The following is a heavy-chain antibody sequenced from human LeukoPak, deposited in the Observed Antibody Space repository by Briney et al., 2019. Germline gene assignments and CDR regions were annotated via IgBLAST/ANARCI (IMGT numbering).Heavy chain of an antibody. D-gene: IGHD1-26*01. J-gene: IGHJ4*02. V-gene: IGHV4-61*02. Sequence: SQTLSLTXTVSGGSMGSGSYYWSWIRQPAGKGLEWIGRIYTSGSTKYNPSVESRVTISVDTPKNQFSLKLNSVTAADTAVYYCAREWGNAGLFDYWGQGTLVTVSS. CDR2: IYTSGST. CDR3: AREWGNAGLFDY. CDR1: GGSMGSGSYY.